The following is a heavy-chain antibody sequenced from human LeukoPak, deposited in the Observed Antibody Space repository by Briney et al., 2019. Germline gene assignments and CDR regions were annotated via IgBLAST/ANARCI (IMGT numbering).Heavy chain of an antibody. J-gene: IGHJ4*02. CDR1: GGSFSGYY. D-gene: IGHD6-6*01. Sequence: PSEALSLTCAVYGGSFSGYYWSWIRQPPGKGLEWIGEINHSGSTNYNPSLKSRATISVDTSKNQFSLKLSSVAAADTAVYYCARLSIAAPHWGQGTLVTVSS. CDR3: ARLSIAAPH. CDR2: INHSGST. V-gene: IGHV4-34*01.